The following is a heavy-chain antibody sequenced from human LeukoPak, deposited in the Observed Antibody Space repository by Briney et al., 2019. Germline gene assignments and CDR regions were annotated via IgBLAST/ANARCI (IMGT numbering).Heavy chain of an antibody. CDR3: ARGSLWFGELLSFDY. Sequence: GGSLRLSCAASGFTLSTYSLNWVRQAPGKGLEWVSSISSSSLYIYYADSVKGRFTISRDNAKNSLFLQMNSLRAEDTAVYYCARGSLWFGELLSFDYWGQGTLVTVSS. CDR2: ISSSSLYI. J-gene: IGHJ4*02. D-gene: IGHD3-10*01. CDR1: GFTLSTYS. V-gene: IGHV3-21*01.